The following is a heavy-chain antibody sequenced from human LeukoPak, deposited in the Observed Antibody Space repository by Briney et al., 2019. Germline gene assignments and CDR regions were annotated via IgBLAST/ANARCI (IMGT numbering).Heavy chain of an antibody. Sequence: PGGSLRLSCAASGFTFSSYSMNWVRQAPGKGLEWVSYISSSSSTIYYADSVKGRFTISRDNAKNSLYLQMNSLRAEDTAVYYCARSKWYLADVVVTAKDYYYYMDVWGKGTTVTVSS. CDR1: GFTFSSYS. J-gene: IGHJ6*03. D-gene: IGHD2-21*02. CDR3: ARSKWYLADVVVTAKDYYYYMDV. CDR2: ISSSSSTI. V-gene: IGHV3-48*01.